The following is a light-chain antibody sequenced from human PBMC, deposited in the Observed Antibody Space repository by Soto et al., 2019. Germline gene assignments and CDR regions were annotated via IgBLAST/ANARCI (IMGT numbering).Light chain of an antibody. CDR2: GAS. V-gene: IGKV3-20*01. J-gene: IGKJ2*01. Sequence: IALTQSPGTLSLSPGERATLSCRASQRVSSNYVAWYQHKPGQAPRLLIHGASIRATGIPDRFSGSGSGTDFTLTISRLEPEDFAVYYCHQYGTLPYAFGQGTKLQNK. CDR1: QRVSSNY. CDR3: HQYGTLPYA.